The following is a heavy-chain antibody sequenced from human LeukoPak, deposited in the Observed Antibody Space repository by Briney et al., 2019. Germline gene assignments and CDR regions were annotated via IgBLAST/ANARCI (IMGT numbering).Heavy chain of an antibody. CDR2: IYYSGST. CDR1: GGSISSSSYY. D-gene: IGHD6-13*01. V-gene: IGHV4-39*01. Sequence: SETLSLTCTVSGGSISSSSYYWGWIRQPPGKGLEWIGSIYYSGSTYYNPSLKSRVTISVDTSKNQFSLKLSSVTAADTAVYCCAPIAAAGRGYYYYYMDVWGKGTTVTVSS. J-gene: IGHJ6*03. CDR3: APIAAAGRGYYYYYMDV.